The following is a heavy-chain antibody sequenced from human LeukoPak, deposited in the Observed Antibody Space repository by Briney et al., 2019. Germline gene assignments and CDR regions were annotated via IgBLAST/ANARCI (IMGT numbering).Heavy chain of an antibody. D-gene: IGHD2-2*01. CDR1: GGSFSGYY. Sequence: PSETLSLTCAVYGGSFSGYYWSWIRQRPGKGLEWIGEINHSGSTNYNPSLKSRVTISVDTSKNQFSLKLSSVTAADTAVYYCARASVVPAAMVGLDYWGQGTLVTVSS. CDR2: INHSGST. J-gene: IGHJ4*02. V-gene: IGHV4-34*01. CDR3: ARASVVPAAMVGLDY.